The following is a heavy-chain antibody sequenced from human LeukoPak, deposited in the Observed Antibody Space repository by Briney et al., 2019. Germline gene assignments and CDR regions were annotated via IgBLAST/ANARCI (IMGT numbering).Heavy chain of an antibody. V-gene: IGHV3-73*01. Sequence: GGSLRLSCAASGFTFSGSAMHWVRQASGKGLEWVGRIRSKANSYATAYAASVKGRFTISRDDSKNTAYLQMNSLKTEDTAVYYCTRQGIAAAGSLVPFDYWGQGTLVTVSS. CDR2: IRSKANSYAT. CDR1: GFTFSGSA. D-gene: IGHD6-13*01. J-gene: IGHJ4*02. CDR3: TRQGIAAAGSLVPFDY.